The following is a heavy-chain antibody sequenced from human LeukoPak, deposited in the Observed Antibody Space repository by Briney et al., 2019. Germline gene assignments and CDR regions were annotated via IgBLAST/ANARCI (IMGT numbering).Heavy chain of an antibody. V-gene: IGHV1-69*13. Sequence: ASVKVSCKASGGTFSSYAISWVRQAPGQGLEWMGGIIPILGTANYAQKFQGRVTITADESTSTAYMELSSLRSEDTAVYYCARVNILTGYSPYYYYYMDVWGKGTTVTISS. D-gene: IGHD3-9*01. CDR3: ARVNILTGYSPYYYYYMDV. CDR1: GGTFSSYA. CDR2: IIPILGTA. J-gene: IGHJ6*03.